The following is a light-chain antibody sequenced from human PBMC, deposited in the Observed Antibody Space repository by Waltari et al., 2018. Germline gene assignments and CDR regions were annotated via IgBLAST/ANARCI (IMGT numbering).Light chain of an antibody. J-gene: IGLJ2*01. CDR2: KDT. CDR1: ALPNQS. Sequence: SYELTQPPSLSVSQGQTARHTCSGAALPNQSAYWSQQKSVQAPVVIIYKDTERPSGSPERFSGSTSGKIVTLTISGVQAEDEADYYCQSADSSSKFQVFGGGTKLTVL. CDR3: QSADSSSKFQV. V-gene: IGLV3-25*03.